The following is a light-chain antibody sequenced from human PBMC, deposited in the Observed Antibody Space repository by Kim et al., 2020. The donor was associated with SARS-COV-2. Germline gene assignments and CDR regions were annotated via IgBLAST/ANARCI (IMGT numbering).Light chain of an antibody. CDR1: QRVRNT. CDR2: AAS. CDR3: QQYDSCPLT. J-gene: IGKJ4*01. V-gene: IGKV3-15*01. Sequence: VSPGERATLPGRSVQRVRNTRAWYQQKPGQAPRLLFLAASSRATNIPARFSGSGSGTDFALTITNVQSEDFAIYICQQYDSCPLTFGEGTKVDIK.